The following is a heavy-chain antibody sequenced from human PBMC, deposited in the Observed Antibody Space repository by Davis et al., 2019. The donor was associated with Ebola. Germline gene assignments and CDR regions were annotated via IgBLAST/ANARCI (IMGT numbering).Heavy chain of an antibody. CDR2: TRNKANSYTT. V-gene: IGHV3-72*01. D-gene: IGHD3-22*01. J-gene: IGHJ3*02. CDR3: AREANYYDSSGYYRGAFDI. Sequence: GGSLRLSCAASGFTFSDHYMDWVRQAPGKGLEWVGRTRNKANSYTTEYAASVKGRFTISRDDSKNSLYLQMNSLKTEDTAVYYCAREANYYDSSGYYRGAFDIWGQGTMVTVSS. CDR1: GFTFSDHY.